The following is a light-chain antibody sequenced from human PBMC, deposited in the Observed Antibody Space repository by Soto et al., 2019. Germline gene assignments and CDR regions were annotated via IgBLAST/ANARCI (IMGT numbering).Light chain of an antibody. J-gene: IGLJ2*01. Sequence: QSALTQPPSASGSPGQSVTISGTGTLSDVGGQNLVSWYRQDPGKAPKLIIYDVNQRPSGVPARFSGSKSGSTASLTVSGLQAEYEANYYCSSYTGTNVIFGGGTTLTVL. CDR3: SSYTGTNVI. CDR1: LSDVGGQNL. CDR2: DVN. V-gene: IGLV2-8*01.